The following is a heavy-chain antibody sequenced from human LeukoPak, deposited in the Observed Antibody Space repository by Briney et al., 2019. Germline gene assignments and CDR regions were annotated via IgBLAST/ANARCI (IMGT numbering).Heavy chain of an antibody. J-gene: IGHJ4*02. V-gene: IGHV1-2*06. D-gene: IGHD4-11*01. Sequence: RASVKVSCKVSGCIFTDYYMHWVRQAPGQGLEWMGRINPNSGGTNYVQKFQGRVTMTRDMSISTAYMELSGLRSDDTAVYYCARGDYSDYIWGQGTLVTVSS. CDR1: GCIFTDYY. CDR2: INPNSGGT. CDR3: ARGDYSDYI.